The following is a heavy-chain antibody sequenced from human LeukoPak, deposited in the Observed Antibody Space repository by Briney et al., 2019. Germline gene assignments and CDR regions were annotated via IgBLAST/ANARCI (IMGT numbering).Heavy chain of an antibody. J-gene: IGHJ5*02. CDR1: GYTFTSYG. D-gene: IGHD3-22*01. CDR3: ARFLGYYDSSGRNNWFDP. CDR2: ISAYNGNT. V-gene: IGHV1-18*01. Sequence: ASVKVSCKASGYTFTSYGISWVRLAPGQGLEWMGWISAYNGNTNYAQKLQGRVTMATDTSTSTAYMELRSLRSDDTAVYYCARFLGYYDSSGRNNWFDPWGQGTLVTVSS.